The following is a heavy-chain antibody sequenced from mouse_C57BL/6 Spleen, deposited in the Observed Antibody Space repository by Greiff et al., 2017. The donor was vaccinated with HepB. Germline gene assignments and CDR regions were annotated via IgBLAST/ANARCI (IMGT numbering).Heavy chain of an antibody. CDR1: GYTFTDYN. CDR3: ARSYYGGAMDY. Sequence: VHVKQSGPELVKPGASVKIPCKASGYTFTDYNMDWVKQSHGKSLEWIGDINPNNGGTIYNQKFKGKATLTVDKSSSTAYMELRSLTSEDTAVYYCARSYYGGAMDYWGQGTSVTVSS. CDR2: INPNNGGT. V-gene: IGHV1-18*01. D-gene: IGHD1-1*01. J-gene: IGHJ4*01.